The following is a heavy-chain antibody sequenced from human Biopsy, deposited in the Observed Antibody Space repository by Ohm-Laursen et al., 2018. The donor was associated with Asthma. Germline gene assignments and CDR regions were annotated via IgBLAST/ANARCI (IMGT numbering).Heavy chain of an antibody. V-gene: IGHV3-7*05. CDR1: GFTFSSYW. D-gene: IGHD3-10*01. J-gene: IGHJ5*02. CDR2: IKQDGSEK. CDR3: ARDRPITMVRGVIITFDP. Sequence: SLRLSCTASGFTFSSYWMSWVRQAPGKGLEWVANIKQDGSEKYYVDSVKGRFTISRGNAKNSLYLQMNSLRAEDTAVYYCARDRPITMVRGVIITFDPWGQGTLVTVSS.